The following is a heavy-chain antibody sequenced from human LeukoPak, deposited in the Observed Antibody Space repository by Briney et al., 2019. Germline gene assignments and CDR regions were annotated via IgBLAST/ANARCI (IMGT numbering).Heavy chain of an antibody. J-gene: IGHJ5*02. CDR2: IYPGDSDT. D-gene: IGHD3-10*01. Sequence: GESLKISCKGSGYSFTSYWIGWVRQMPGKGLEWMGIIYPGDSDTRYSPSSQGQVTISADKSISTAYLQWSSLKASDTAMYYCARVLPYYYGSGSYPFDPWGQGTLVTVSS. CDR3: ARVLPYYYGSGSYPFDP. V-gene: IGHV5-51*01. CDR1: GYSFTSYW.